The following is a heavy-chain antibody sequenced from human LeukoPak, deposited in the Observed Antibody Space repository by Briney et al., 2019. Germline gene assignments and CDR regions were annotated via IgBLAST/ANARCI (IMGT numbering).Heavy chain of an antibody. V-gene: IGHV4-31*03. CDR3: ARSYCSSTSCSPYYYYYMDV. Sequence: PSQTLSLTCTVSGGSLSSGVYYWSWIRLHPGEGLEWIGYINYSGSTYYNPSRKSRVTISVDTSKNQFSLKQSSVTAADTAVYYCARSYCSSTSCSPYYYYYMDVGGKGTTVTVSS. D-gene: IGHD2-2*01. J-gene: IGHJ6*03. CDR2: INYSGST. CDR1: GGSLSSGVYY.